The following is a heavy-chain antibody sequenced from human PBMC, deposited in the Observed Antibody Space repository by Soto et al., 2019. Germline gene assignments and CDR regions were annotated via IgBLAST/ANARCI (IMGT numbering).Heavy chain of an antibody. J-gene: IGHJ6*02. Sequence: QPGGSLRLSCAASGFTFDDYAMHWVRQAPGKGLEWVSGISWNSGSIGYADSVKGRFTISRDNAKNSLYLQMNSLRAEDTALYYCAKAMQTGGYYYYGMDVWGQGTTVTVSS. CDR2: ISWNSGSI. CDR3: AKAMQTGGYYYYGMDV. D-gene: IGHD3-10*01. CDR1: GFTFDDYA. V-gene: IGHV3-9*01.